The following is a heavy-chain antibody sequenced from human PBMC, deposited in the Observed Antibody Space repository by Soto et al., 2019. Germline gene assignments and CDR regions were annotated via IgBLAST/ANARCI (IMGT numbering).Heavy chain of an antibody. Sequence: NRVIHEQRKGLEWVSAIRGNGGNTFYTDSVKGRFSVSRDNSRNTLYLQMNSLRVEDTAVYYCAKEMYFDASPDYWGQGTLVTVSS. V-gene: IGHV3-23*01. J-gene: IGHJ4*02. CDR3: AKEMYFDASPDY. D-gene: IGHD3-3*01. CDR2: IRGNGGNT.